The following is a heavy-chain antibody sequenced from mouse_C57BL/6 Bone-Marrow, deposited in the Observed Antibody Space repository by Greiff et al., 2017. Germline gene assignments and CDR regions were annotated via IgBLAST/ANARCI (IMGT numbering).Heavy chain of an antibody. CDR2: ISYDGSN. V-gene: IGHV3-6*01. Sequence: EVKLMESGPGLVKPSQSLSLTCSVTGYSITSGYYWNWIRQFPGNKLEWMGYISYDGSNNYNPSLKNRISITRDTSKNQFFLKLNSVTTEDTATYYCARAAPLWYFDVWGTGTTVTVSS. CDR1: GYSITSGYY. CDR3: ARAAPLWYFDV. J-gene: IGHJ1*03.